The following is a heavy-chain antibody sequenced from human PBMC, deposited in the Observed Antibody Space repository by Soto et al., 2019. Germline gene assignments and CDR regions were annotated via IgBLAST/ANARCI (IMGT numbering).Heavy chain of an antibody. CDR1: GYSFTSYW. D-gene: IGHD1-26*01. Sequence: GESLKISCKGSGYSFTSYWIAWVRQVPGKGLEWMGRIDPSDSYTNYSPSFQGHVTISADKSISTAYLQWSSLKASDTAMYYCASQNSRIVGAALYNWAQGTLVTVSS. CDR3: ASQNSRIVGAALYN. J-gene: IGHJ4*02. V-gene: IGHV5-10-1*01. CDR2: IDPSDSYT.